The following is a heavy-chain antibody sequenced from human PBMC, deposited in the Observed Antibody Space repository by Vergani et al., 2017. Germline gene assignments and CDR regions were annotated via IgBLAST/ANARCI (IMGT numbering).Heavy chain of an antibody. CDR1: GYTLTELS. J-gene: IGHJ3*02. CDR3: ARVPPYYCSSTSCWDDAFDI. CDR2: FDPEDGET. D-gene: IGHD2-2*01. V-gene: IGHV1-24*01. Sequence: QVQLVQSGAEVKKPGASVKVSCKVSGYTLTELSMHWVRQAPGKGLEWMGGFDPEDGETIYAQKFQGRVTMTEDTSTDTAYMELSSLRSEDTAVYYCARVPPYYCSSTSCWDDAFDIWGQGTMVTVSS.